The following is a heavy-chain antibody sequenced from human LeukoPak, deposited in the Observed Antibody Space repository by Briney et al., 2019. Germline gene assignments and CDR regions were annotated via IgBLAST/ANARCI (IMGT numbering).Heavy chain of an antibody. D-gene: IGHD3-22*01. Sequence: PSETLSLTCTVSGVSISRSHYYWGWIRQPPGKGLEWIGNIYYSGRPYYNASLNSRVTISVDTSKNQFSLKLRSVTAADTAVYYCVRDGYDWGQGTLVAVSS. J-gene: IGHJ4*02. V-gene: IGHV4-39*02. CDR2: IYYSGRP. CDR1: GVSISRSHYY. CDR3: VRDGYD.